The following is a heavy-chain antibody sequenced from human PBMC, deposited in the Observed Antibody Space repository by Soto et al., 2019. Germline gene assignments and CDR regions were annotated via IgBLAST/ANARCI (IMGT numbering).Heavy chain of an antibody. CDR3: ASSAGLDHLLNYYGLNV. CDR2: IIPVLGTP. J-gene: IGHJ6*02. V-gene: IGHV1-69*01. Sequence: QVHLVQSSAEVKKPGSSVKVSCKASGGTFTSIAFSWVRQAPGQGLEWMGGIIPVLGTPNYAQKFQARVTITADASTTTVHMELSSLRSDDTDVYYCASSAGLDHLLNYYGLNVWGQGTTVTV. CDR1: GGTFTSIA. D-gene: IGHD6-13*01.